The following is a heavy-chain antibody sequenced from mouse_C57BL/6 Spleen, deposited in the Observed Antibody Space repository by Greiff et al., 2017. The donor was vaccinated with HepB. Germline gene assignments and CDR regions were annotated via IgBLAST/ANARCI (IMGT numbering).Heavy chain of an antibody. Sequence: EVKLQQSGPELVKPGASVKISCKASGYTFTDYYMNWVKQSHGKSLEWIGDINPNNGGTSYNQKVKGKATLTVDKSSSTAYMELRSLTSEDSAVYYCARDDYDGGGIDYWGQGTTLTVSS. CDR3: ARDDYDGGGIDY. V-gene: IGHV1-26*01. J-gene: IGHJ2*01. CDR1: GYTFTDYY. D-gene: IGHD2-4*01. CDR2: INPNNGGT.